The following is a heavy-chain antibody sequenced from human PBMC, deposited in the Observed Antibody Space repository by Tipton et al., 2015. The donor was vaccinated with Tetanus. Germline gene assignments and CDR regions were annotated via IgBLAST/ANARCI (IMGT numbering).Heavy chain of an antibody. J-gene: IGHJ6*02. CDR3: ARRSLTNYGLDV. D-gene: IGHD3-9*01. CDR2: INPAGRRT. CDR1: GFTFSSYS. Sequence: SLRLSCAASGFTFSSYSMTWVRQSPGKGLEWVSRINPAGRRTDYADSVKGRFTISRDSAKNTLYLQMNSLRPDDTSIYYCARRSLTNYGLDVWGQGTTVIVSS. V-gene: IGHV3-74*01.